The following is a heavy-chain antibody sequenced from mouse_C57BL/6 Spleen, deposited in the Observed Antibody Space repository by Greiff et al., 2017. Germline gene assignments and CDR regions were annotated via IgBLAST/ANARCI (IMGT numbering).Heavy chain of an antibody. CDR3: AKDYYCGQGYFDV. CDR1: GFSLTSYG. CDR2: IWRGGST. D-gene: IGHD1-1*01. V-gene: IGHV2-5*01. Sequence: VKLMESGPGLVQPSQSLSITCTVSGFSLTSYGVHWVRQSPGKGLEWLGVIWRGGSTDYNAAFMSRLSITKDNSKSQVFFKMNSLQADDTAIYYCAKDYYCGQGYFDVWGTGTTVTVSS. J-gene: IGHJ1*03.